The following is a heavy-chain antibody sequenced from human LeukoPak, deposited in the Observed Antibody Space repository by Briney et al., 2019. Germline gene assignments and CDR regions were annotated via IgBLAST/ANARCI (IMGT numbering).Heavy chain of an antibody. CDR1: GYTFTSYG. CDR2: ISAYNGNT. D-gene: IGHD3-22*01. Sequence: ASVKVSCKAPGYTFTSYGISWVRQAPGQGLEWMGWISAYNGNTSYAQKLQGRVTMTTDTSTSTAYMELRSLRSDDTAVYYCARVTTKYYYDSSGNAFDIWGQGTMVTVSS. CDR3: ARVTTKYYYDSSGNAFDI. V-gene: IGHV1-18*01. J-gene: IGHJ3*02.